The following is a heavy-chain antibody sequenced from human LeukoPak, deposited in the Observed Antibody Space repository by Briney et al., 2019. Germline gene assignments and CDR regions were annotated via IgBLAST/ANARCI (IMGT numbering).Heavy chain of an antibody. D-gene: IGHD4-23*01. Sequence: SETLSLTCTVSGGSISSGSYYWSWIRQPAGKGLEWIGRIYTSGSTNYNPSLKSRVTISVDTSKNQFSLKLSSVTAADTAVYYCARSSYGGNLPVDYWGQGTLVTVSS. J-gene: IGHJ4*02. CDR3: ARSSYGGNLPVDY. V-gene: IGHV4-61*02. CDR2: IYTSGST. CDR1: GGSISSGSYY.